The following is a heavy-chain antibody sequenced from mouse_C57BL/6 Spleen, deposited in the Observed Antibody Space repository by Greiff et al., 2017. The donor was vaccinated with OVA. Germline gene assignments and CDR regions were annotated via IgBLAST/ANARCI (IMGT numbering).Heavy chain of an antibody. V-gene: IGHV5-17*01. CDR1: GFTFSDYG. Sequence: EVQLVESGGGLVKPGGSLKLSCAASGFTFSDYGMHWVRQAPEKGLEWVAYISSGSSTIYYADTVKGRFTISRDNAKNTLFLQMTSLRSEDTAMYYCARGGCYQAWFAYWGQGTLVTVSA. D-gene: IGHD1-1*02. CDR2: ISSGSSTI. J-gene: IGHJ3*01. CDR3: ARGGCYQAWFAY.